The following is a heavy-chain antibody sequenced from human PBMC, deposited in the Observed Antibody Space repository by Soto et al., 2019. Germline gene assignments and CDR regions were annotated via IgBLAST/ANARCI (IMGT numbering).Heavy chain of an antibody. V-gene: IGHV1-2*02. CDR3: ARQSCSSTSCSYDY. J-gene: IGHJ4*02. Sequence: ASVKVSCKTSEYTFTDNYIYWLRQAPGQGLEWMGWLNPNTGATDFAQRFQGRVTLTSDTSISTAYMELSRLTSDDTAVFYCARQSCSSTSCSYDYWGPGTLVTVSS. CDR1: EYTFTDNY. CDR2: LNPNTGAT. D-gene: IGHD2-2*01.